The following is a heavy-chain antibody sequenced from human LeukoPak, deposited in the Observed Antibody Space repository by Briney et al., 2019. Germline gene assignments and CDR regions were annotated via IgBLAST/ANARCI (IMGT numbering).Heavy chain of an antibody. CDR1: GFTFSDYY. Sequence: GGSLRLSCTASGFTFSDYYMSWIRQAPGKGLEWVSYISPSGTYTNYAGSVKGRFTISRDNAKNSLYLQMNSLRAEDTAVYYCTTGPPNIVVLPAAYGMDVWGQGTTVTVSS. CDR3: TTGPPNIVVLPAAYGMDV. D-gene: IGHD2-2*01. CDR2: ISPSGTYT. J-gene: IGHJ6*02. V-gene: IGHV3-11*05.